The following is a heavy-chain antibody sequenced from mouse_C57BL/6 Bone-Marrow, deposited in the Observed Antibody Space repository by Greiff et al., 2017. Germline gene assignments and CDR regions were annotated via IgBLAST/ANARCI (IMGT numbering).Heavy chain of an antibody. J-gene: IGHJ2*01. CDR1: GYTFTDYY. CDR2: INPYNGGT. Sequence: VQLQQSGPVLVKPGASVTMSCKASGYTFTDYYMNWVKQSHGKSLEWIGVINPYNGGTSYNQKFKGKATLTVYKSSSTAYMELNSLTSEDSAVYSCARSDYVSSLDYWCQGTTLTVSS. D-gene: IGHD1-1*01. CDR3: ARSDYVSSLDY. V-gene: IGHV1-19*01.